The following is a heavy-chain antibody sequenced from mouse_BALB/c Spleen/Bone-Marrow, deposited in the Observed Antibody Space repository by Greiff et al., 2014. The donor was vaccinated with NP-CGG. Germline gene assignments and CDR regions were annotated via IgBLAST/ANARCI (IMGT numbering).Heavy chain of an antibody. J-gene: IGHJ4*01. CDR3: ASSGNYEGGAMDY. V-gene: IGHV14-3*02. Sequence: LVESGAELVKPGASVKLSCTASGFNITDTFMHWMKQRPEQGLEWNGRIDPANGITKYDTKFKGKATITTDTSSNTAYLQLSSLTSEDTAVYYCASSGNYEGGAMDYWGQGTSVTVSS. CDR2: IDPANGIT. D-gene: IGHD2-1*01. CDR1: GFNITDTF.